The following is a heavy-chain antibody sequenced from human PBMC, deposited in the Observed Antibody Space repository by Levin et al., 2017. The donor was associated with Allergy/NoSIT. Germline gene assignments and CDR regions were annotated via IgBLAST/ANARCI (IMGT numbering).Heavy chain of an antibody. CDR3: ARDGYCSGGRCPFDY. V-gene: IGHV1-46*01. D-gene: IGHD2-15*01. CDR2: INPSGGST. Sequence: ASVKISCKASGYTFTSYYMHWVRQAPGQGLEWMGIINPSGGSTSYAQKFQGRVTMTRDTSTSTVYMELSSLRSEDTAVYYCARDGYCSGGRCPFDYWGQGTLVTVSS. J-gene: IGHJ4*02. CDR1: GYTFTSYY.